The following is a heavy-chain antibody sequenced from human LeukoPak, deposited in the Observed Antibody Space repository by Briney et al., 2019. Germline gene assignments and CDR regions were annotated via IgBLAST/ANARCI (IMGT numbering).Heavy chain of an antibody. CDR3: ARPLRGYCSGGSCQGFDY. Sequence: SETLSLTCTVSGGSISSGGYYWSWIRRHPGKGLEWIGYIYYSGSTYYNPSLKSRVTISVDTSKNQFSLKLSSVTAADTAVYYCARPLRGYCSGGSCQGFDYWGQGTLVTVSS. D-gene: IGHD2-15*01. J-gene: IGHJ4*02. V-gene: IGHV4-31*03. CDR1: GGSISSGGYY. CDR2: IYYSGST.